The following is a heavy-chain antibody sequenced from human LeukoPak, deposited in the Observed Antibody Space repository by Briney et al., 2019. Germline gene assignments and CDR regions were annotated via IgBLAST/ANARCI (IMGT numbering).Heavy chain of an antibody. CDR1: GDSVSSNSVT. CDR3: ARRLTQYDCFDP. J-gene: IGHJ5*02. Sequence: SQTLSLTCAISGDSVSSNSVTWNWIRQSPSRGLEWLGRTYYRSTWYNDYAVSVRGRITANPDTSKNQFSLHLNSVTPEDTAVYYCARRLTQYDCFDPWGQGILVTVSS. D-gene: IGHD2-2*01. CDR2: TYYRSTWYN. V-gene: IGHV6-1*01.